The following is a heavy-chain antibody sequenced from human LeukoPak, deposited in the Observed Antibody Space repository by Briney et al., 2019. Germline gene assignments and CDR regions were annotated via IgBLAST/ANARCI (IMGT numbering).Heavy chain of an antibody. Sequence: GGSLGLSCAASGFTFNNAWMSWVRQAPGKGLEWVSAISGSGGSTYYADSVKGRFTISRDNSKNTLYLQMNSLRAEDTAVYYCAKGNPKYNWFDPWGQGTLVTVSS. V-gene: IGHV3-23*01. D-gene: IGHD1-14*01. CDR3: AKGNPKYNWFDP. CDR2: ISGSGGST. CDR1: GFTFNNAW. J-gene: IGHJ5*02.